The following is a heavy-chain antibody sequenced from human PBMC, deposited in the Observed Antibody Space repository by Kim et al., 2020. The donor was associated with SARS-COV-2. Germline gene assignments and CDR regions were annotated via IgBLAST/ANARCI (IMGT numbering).Heavy chain of an antibody. D-gene: IGHD3-10*01. J-gene: IGHJ3*02. V-gene: IGHV7-4-1*02. CDR2: INTNTGNP. Sequence: ASVKVSCKASGYTFTSYAMNWVRQAPGQGLEWMGWINTNTGNPTYAQGFTGRFVFSLDTSVSTAYLQISSLKAEDTAVYYCARGSLLWFGELSPLRAFDIWGQGTMVTVSS. CDR3: ARGSLLWFGELSPLRAFDI. CDR1: GYTFTSYA.